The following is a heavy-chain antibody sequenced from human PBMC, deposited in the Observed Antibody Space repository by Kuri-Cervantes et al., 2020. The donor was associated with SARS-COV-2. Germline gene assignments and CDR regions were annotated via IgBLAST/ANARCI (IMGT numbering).Heavy chain of an antibody. D-gene: IGHD2-2*02. CDR1: GYTFTGYY. Sequence: ASVKGSCKASGYTFTGYYMHWVRQAPGQGLEWMGWINPNSGGTNYAQKFQGRVTMTRDTSISTAYMELSRLRSDDTAVYYCAIGGLDCSSTSCYSGYFDYWGQGTLVTVSS. CDR2: INPNSGGT. J-gene: IGHJ4*02. CDR3: AIGGLDCSSTSCYSGYFDY. V-gene: IGHV1-2*02.